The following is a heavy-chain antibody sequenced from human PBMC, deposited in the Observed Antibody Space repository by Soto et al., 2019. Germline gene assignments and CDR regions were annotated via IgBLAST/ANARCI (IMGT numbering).Heavy chain of an antibody. J-gene: IGHJ3*02. CDR3: ARDRAVSCSSTSCHDAFDI. Sequence: QVQLVQSGAEVKKPGSSVKVSCKASGGTFSSYTISWVRQAPGQGLEWMGRIIPILGIANYAQKFQGRVTITADKSTSTAYMELSSLRSEDTAVYYCARDRAVSCSSTSCHDAFDIWGQGTMVTVSS. CDR2: IIPILGIA. D-gene: IGHD2-2*01. V-gene: IGHV1-69*08. CDR1: GGTFSSYT.